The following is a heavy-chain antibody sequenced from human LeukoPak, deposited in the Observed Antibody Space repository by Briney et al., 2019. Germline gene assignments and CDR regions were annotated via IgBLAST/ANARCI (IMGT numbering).Heavy chain of an antibody. CDR1: GYSFTGYY. J-gene: IGHJ3*02. V-gene: IGHV1-2*02. D-gene: IGHD4/OR15-4a*01. Sequence: APVKVSCKASGYSFTGYYMHLVRQAPGQGLEWIGWINPNSGGTNYAQKFQGRVTMTRDTSISTAYMEMSRLRSDDTAVYYCARVLTLTGRDAFDIWGQGTMVTVSS. CDR3: ARVLTLTGRDAFDI. CDR2: INPNSGGT.